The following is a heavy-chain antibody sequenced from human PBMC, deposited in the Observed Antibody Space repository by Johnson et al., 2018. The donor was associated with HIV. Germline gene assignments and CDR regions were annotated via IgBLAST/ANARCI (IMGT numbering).Heavy chain of an antibody. J-gene: IGHJ3*01. V-gene: IGHV3-11*01. CDR3: ARESGQAFDV. D-gene: IGHD6-25*01. CDR1: GFSFSDYY. Sequence: QMLLVESGGGLVKPGGSLRLSCAASGFSFSDYYMSWIRQAPGKGLEWVSYISGSGTNIYYADSVKGRFTISRDNAKKSLFLQMNSLRAEDTAFYYCARESGQAFDVWGQGTMVTVSS. CDR2: ISGSGTNI.